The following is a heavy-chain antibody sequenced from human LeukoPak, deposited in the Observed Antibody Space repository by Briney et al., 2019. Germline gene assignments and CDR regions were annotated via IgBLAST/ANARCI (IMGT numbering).Heavy chain of an antibody. CDR3: AKISTVTTSYYYYGMDV. CDR2: ICGNGDST. J-gene: IGHJ6*02. D-gene: IGHD4-17*01. Sequence: PGGSLRLSCAASGFTFSSYSMSWLRQAPGKGLDWVSVICGNGDSTYYADSVKGRFTISRDNSKNTLYLQMNSLRAEDTAVYYCAKISTVTTSYYYYGMDVWGQGTTVTVSS. V-gene: IGHV3-23*01. CDR1: GFTFSSYS.